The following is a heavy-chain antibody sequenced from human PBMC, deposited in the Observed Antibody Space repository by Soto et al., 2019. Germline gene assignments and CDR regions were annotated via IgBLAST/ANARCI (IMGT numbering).Heavy chain of an antibody. CDR1: GFTFSSYA. J-gene: IGHJ6*02. Sequence: GGSLSLSCAASGFTFSSYAMSWVRQAPGKGLEWVSAISGSGGSTYYADSVKGRFTISRDNSKNTLYLQRNSLRAEGTAVYYCAKELGRNYYYGMDVWGQGTTVTVSS. CDR3: AKELGRNYYYGMDV. D-gene: IGHD3-10*01. V-gene: IGHV3-23*01. CDR2: ISGSGGST.